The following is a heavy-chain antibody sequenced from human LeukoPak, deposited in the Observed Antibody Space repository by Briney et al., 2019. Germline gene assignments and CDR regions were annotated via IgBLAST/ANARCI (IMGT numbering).Heavy chain of an antibody. CDR3: ARDHTDHDFWSGPGFDY. Sequence: PSETLSLTCTVSGNSFGDYYWSWIRQPAGKGLEWIGRIYTSGSTTYNPSLKSRVTMSVDTSKSQFSLKLSSVTAADTAVYYCARDHTDHDFWSGPGFDYWGQGTLVTVSS. D-gene: IGHD3-3*01. CDR2: IYTSGST. CDR1: GNSFGDYY. J-gene: IGHJ4*02. V-gene: IGHV4-4*07.